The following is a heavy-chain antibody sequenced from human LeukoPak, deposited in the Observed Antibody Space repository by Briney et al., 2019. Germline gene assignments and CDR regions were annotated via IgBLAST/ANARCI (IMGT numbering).Heavy chain of an antibody. V-gene: IGHV4-34*01. CDR1: GGSFSCYY. J-gene: IGHJ4*02. Sequence: SETLSLTCAVYGGSFSCYYWSWIRQPPGKGLEWIGEINHSGSTNYNPSLKSRVTISVDTSKNQFSLKLSSVTAADTAVYYCARGIGQWLAVFYYFDYWGQGTLVTVSS. D-gene: IGHD6-19*01. CDR3: ARGIGQWLAVFYYFDY. CDR2: INHSGST.